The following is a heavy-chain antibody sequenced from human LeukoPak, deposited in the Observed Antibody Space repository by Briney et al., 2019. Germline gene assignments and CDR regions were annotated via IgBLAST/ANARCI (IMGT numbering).Heavy chain of an antibody. V-gene: IGHV3-21*01. CDR3: AREVIAAAGNDY. D-gene: IGHD6-13*01. CDR1: GFTFSSYS. J-gene: IGHJ4*02. Sequence: GGSLRLSCAASGFTFSSYSMNWVRQAPGKGLEWVSSISSSSSYIYYADSVKGRFTISRDNAKNSLYLQTNSLRAEDTAVYYCAREVIAAAGNDYWGQGTLVTVSS. CDR2: ISSSSSYI.